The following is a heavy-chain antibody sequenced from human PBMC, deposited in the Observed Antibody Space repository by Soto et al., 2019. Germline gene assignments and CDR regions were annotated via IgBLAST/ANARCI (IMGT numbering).Heavy chain of an antibody. CDR1: GYTFTSYG. Sequence: ASVKVSCKAPGYTFTSYGISWVRQAPGQGLEWMGWISAYNGNTNYAQKLQGRVTMTTDTSTSTAYMELRSLRSDDTAVYYCARDRQKYSSGWNPIVLHGSDYWGQGTLVTVSS. D-gene: IGHD6-19*01. CDR3: ARDRQKYSSGWNPIVLHGSDY. J-gene: IGHJ4*02. V-gene: IGHV1-18*01. CDR2: ISAYNGNT.